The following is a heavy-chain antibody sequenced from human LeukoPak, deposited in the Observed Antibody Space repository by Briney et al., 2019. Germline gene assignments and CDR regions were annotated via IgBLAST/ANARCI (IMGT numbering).Heavy chain of an antibody. J-gene: IGHJ5*02. Sequence: GGSLRLSCVASGFTFSHYWMSWVRQAPGKGLEWVANIKEDGSIEDYVDSVKGRFTVSRDNAKNSLYLEMNSPRVKDTAVYYCVSQQVAPPWGQGTLVIVSS. CDR3: VSQQVAPP. CDR1: GFTFSHYW. V-gene: IGHV3-7*01. CDR2: IKEDGSIE. D-gene: IGHD5-12*01.